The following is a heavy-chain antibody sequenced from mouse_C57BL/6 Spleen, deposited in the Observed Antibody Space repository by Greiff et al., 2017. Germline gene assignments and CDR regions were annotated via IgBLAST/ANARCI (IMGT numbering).Heavy chain of an antibody. J-gene: IGHJ2*01. CDR2: IYPGSGST. V-gene: IGHV1-55*01. CDR3: ARWGFYDGYPLYYFDY. D-gene: IGHD2-3*01. CDR1: GYTFTSYW. Sequence: QVQLQQPGAELVKPGASVKMSCKASGYTFTSYWITWVKQRPGQGLEWIGDIYPGSGSTNYNEKFKSKATLTVDTSSSTAYMQLSSLTSEDSAVYYCARWGFYDGYPLYYFDYWGQGTTLTVSS.